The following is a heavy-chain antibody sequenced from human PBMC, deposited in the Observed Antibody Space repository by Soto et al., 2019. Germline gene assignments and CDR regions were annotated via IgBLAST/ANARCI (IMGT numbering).Heavy chain of an antibody. J-gene: IGHJ6*01. Sequence: PGASLKISCKGSGYRFNNYWITWVRQMPGKGLEWLARIDPSDSYTTYSPSFEGRVTVSVDKSTSTAYLQWSSLQASDTATYYCATVAPLRQCCFGSEVWGQGSPGTVAS. CDR2: IDPSDSYT. CDR1: GYRFNNYW. CDR3: ATVAPLRQCCFGSEV. V-gene: IGHV5-10-1*01. D-gene: IGHD6-25*01.